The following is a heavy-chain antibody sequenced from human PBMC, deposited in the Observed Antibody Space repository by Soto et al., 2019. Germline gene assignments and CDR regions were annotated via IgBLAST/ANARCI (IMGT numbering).Heavy chain of an antibody. V-gene: IGHV4-59*01. D-gene: IGHD2-15*01. J-gene: IGHJ3*02. CDR3: ARYGVDIVVVVAANDAFDI. CDR1: GGSISSYY. CDR2: IYYSGST. Sequence: SETLSLTCTVSGGSISSYYWSWIRQPPGKGLEWIGYIYYSGSTNYNPSLKSRVTISVDTSKNQFSLKLSSVTAADTAVYYCARYGVDIVVVVAANDAFDIWGQGTMVTVSS.